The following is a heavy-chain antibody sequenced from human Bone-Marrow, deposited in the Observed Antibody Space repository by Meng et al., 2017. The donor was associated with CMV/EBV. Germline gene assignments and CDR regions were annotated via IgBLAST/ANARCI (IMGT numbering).Heavy chain of an antibody. CDR2: IIPIFSTT. V-gene: IGHV1-69*05. J-gene: IGHJ6*02. D-gene: IGHD3-3*01. CDR3: ARGDFCSGYYDYYYYYGMDV. CDR1: GGTFSSYA. Sequence: SVKVSCKASGGTFSSYAISWVRQAPGQGLEWMGGIIPIFSTTNYAQKFQGRVTITTDESTSTHYMELSSLRSEDTAVYYCARGDFCSGYYDYYYYYGMDVWGQGTTVTVSS.